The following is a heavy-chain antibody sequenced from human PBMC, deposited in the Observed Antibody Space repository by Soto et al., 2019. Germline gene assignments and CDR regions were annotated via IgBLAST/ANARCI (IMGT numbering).Heavy chain of an antibody. CDR2: INSDGSST. J-gene: IGHJ6*02. CDR3: ARGAYCSSTSCPYYYYGMDV. V-gene: IGHV3-74*01. Sequence: PGGSLRLSCAASGFTFSSYWMHWVRQAPGKGLVWVSRINSDGSSTSYADSVKGRFTISRDNAKNTLYLQMNSLRAEDTAVYYCARGAYCSSTSCPYYYYGMDVWGQGTTVTV. D-gene: IGHD2-2*01. CDR1: GFTFSSYW.